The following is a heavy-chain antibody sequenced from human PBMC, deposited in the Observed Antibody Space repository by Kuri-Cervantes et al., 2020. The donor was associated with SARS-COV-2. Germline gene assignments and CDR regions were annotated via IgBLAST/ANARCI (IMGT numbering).Heavy chain of an antibody. J-gene: IGHJ4*02. CDR3: ARRRFLEWTPFDY. V-gene: IGHV4-59*12. Sequence: SETLSLTCTVAGGSISSYYWSWIRQPPGKGLEWIGYIYYSGGTNYNPSLKSRVTISVDTSKNQFSLKLSSVTAADTAVYYCARRRFLEWTPFDYWGQGTLVTVSS. CDR2: IYYSGGT. CDR1: GGSISSYY. D-gene: IGHD3-3*01.